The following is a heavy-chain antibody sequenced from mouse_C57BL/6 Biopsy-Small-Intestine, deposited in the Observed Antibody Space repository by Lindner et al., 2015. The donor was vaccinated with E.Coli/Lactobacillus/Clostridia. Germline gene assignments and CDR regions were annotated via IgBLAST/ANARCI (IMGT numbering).Heavy chain of an antibody. CDR1: GYSFTGYY. Sequence: VQLQESGPELVKPGASVKISCKASGYSFTGYYMNWVKQSPEKSLEWIGEIDPSTGGTTYNQKFKAKATLTVDKSSSTAYIQLMSLTSEDSAVFYCASGYDGVYYFNYWGQGTTLTVSS. D-gene: IGHD2-2*01. CDR3: ASGYDGVYYFNY. V-gene: IGHV1-42*01. J-gene: IGHJ2*01. CDR2: IDPSTGGT.